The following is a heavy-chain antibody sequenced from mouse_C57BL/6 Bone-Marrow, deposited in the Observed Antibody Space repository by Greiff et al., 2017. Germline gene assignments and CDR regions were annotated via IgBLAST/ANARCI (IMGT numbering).Heavy chain of an antibody. V-gene: IGHV5-4*03. Sequence: EVKLVESGGGLVKPGGSLKLSCAASGFTFSSYAMSWVRQTPEKRLEWVATISDGGSYTYYPENVKGRFTISRDNAKNNLYLQMSHLKSEDTAMYYCSGYYFDYWGQGTTLTVSS. CDR1: GFTFSSYA. CDR2: ISDGGSYT. CDR3: SGYYFDY. J-gene: IGHJ2*01.